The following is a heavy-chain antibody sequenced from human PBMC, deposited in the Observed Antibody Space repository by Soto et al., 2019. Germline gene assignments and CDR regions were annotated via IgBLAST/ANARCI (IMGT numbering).Heavy chain of an antibody. J-gene: IGHJ4*02. CDR3: AKPPVRGGPVVTEFEY. V-gene: IGHV3-30*18. D-gene: IGHD3-10*01. CDR2: ISYDGSNK. Sequence: PGGSLRLSCAASGFTFSSYGMHWVRQAPGKGLEWVAVISYDGSNKYYADSVKGRFTISRDNSKNTLYLQMNSLRAEDTAVYYCAKPPVRGGPVVTEFEYWGQGTLVTVSS. CDR1: GFTFSSYG.